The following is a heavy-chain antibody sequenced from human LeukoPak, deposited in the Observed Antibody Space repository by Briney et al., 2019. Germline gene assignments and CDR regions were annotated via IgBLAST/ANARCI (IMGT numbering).Heavy chain of an antibody. D-gene: IGHD4-23*01. V-gene: IGHV4-4*02. Sequence: SETLSLTCAVSGGSISISSSNWWSWVRQPPGRGLEWIGEIFHSGSTNYNPSLKSRVTISVDKSKNQFSLKLSSLTAADTAVYYCARDLHGGNSFTSDWYFDLWGRGTLVTVSS. CDR3: ARDLHGGNSFTSDWYFDL. CDR1: GGSISISSSNW. J-gene: IGHJ2*01. CDR2: IFHSGST.